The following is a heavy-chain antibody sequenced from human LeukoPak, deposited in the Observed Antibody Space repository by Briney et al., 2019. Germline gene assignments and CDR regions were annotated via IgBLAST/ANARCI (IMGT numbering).Heavy chain of an antibody. J-gene: IGHJ4*02. CDR2: ISGSGSGGST. CDR3: AKVVEEIIVGASHFDY. Sequence: GGSLRLSCAASGFIFSSYGMTWVRQAPGKGLEWVSAISGSGSGGSTYYADSVKGRFTISRDNSKNTLYLQMNSLRVEDTAVYYCAKVVEEIIVGASHFDYWGQGTLVTVSS. D-gene: IGHD1-26*01. CDR1: GFIFSSYG. V-gene: IGHV3-23*01.